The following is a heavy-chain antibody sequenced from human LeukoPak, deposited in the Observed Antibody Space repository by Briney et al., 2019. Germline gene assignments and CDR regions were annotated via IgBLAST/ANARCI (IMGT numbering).Heavy chain of an antibody. CDR1: GFTFSSYS. V-gene: IGHV3-30*04. CDR2: ISYDGSNK. D-gene: IGHD3-16*02. CDR3: ARDHIRLGELSLFDY. J-gene: IGHJ4*02. Sequence: GGSLRLSWAASGFTFSSYSMHWVRQAPGKGLEWVAVISYDGSNKYYADSVKGRFTISRDNSKNTLYLQMNSLRAEDTAVYYCARDHIRLGELSLFDYWGQGTLVTVSS.